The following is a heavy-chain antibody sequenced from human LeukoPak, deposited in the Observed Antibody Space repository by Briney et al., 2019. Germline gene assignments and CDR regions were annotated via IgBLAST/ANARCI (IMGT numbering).Heavy chain of an antibody. D-gene: IGHD3-3*01. Sequence: SETLSLTCIVSGGSISGDGYYWSWIRQPPGKGLEWIGYVYYSGSTYYNPTLKSRVTISVDTSKNQFSLKLSSVTAADTAVYYCARRVTISPGYYFDYWGQGALVTVSS. CDR3: ARRVTISPGYYFDY. CDR1: GGSISGDGYY. CDR2: VYYSGST. V-gene: IGHV4-30-4*08. J-gene: IGHJ4*02.